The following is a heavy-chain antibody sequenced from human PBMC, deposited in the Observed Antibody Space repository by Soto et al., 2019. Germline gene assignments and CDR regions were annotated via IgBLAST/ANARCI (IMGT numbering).Heavy chain of an antibody. J-gene: IGHJ4*02. Sequence: QLQLQESGPGLVKPSETLSLTCTVSGGSISSSSYYWGWIRQPPGKGLVWIGSIYYSGSTYYNPSLKSRVTISVDTSKNQFSLKLSSVTAAHTAVYYCARSPPGTAMVIVAYGGQGTLVTVSS. CDR1: GGSISSSSYY. CDR3: ARSPPGTAMVIVAY. CDR2: IYYSGST. V-gene: IGHV4-39*01. D-gene: IGHD5-18*01.